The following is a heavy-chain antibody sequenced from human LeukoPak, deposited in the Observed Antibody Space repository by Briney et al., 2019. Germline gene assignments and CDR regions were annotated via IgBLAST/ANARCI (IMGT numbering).Heavy chain of an antibody. CDR3: AREDYGGKSGTYFDY. CDR2: TYYRSKRYN. Sequence: SQTLSLTCAISGDSVSSSSAAWNWIRQSPSRGLEWLGRTYYRSKRYNDYAVSVRSRITVNPDTSKNQFSLQLNSVTPEDTAVYYCAREDYGGKSGTYFDYWGQGTLVTVSS. V-gene: IGHV6-1*01. CDR1: GDSVSSSSAA. J-gene: IGHJ4*02. D-gene: IGHD4-23*01.